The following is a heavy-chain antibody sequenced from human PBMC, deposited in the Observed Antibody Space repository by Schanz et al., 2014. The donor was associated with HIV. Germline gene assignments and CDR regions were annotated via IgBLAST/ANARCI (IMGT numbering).Heavy chain of an antibody. CDR3: TTDSEPSVY. V-gene: IGHV3-15*01. CDR1: GFTFSSHG. Sequence: VQLVESGGGVVQPGRSLRLSCAASGFTFSSHGMHWVRQAPGKGLEWVGRIKSKIDGGTTDYAAPVKGRFIISRDDSKNTVYVQMNSLKAEDTALYYCTTDSEPSVYWGQGTLVTVSS. J-gene: IGHJ4*02. CDR2: IKSKIDGGTT.